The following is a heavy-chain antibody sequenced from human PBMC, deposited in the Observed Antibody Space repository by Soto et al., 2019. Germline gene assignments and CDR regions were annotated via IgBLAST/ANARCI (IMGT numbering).Heavy chain of an antibody. Sequence: GGSLRLSCAASGFPFSSYGMHWVRQAPGKGLDWVGVIWYDGSNKDYAESVKGRFTTSRDNSKNILYLQMNSLRADDTAVYYCASSINWGQGTLVTVSS. J-gene: IGHJ1*01. CDR1: GFPFSSYG. V-gene: IGHV3-33*03. CDR2: IWYDGSNK. CDR3: ASSIN.